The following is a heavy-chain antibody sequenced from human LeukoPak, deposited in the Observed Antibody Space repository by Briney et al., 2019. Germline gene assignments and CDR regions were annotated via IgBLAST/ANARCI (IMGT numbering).Heavy chain of an antibody. V-gene: IGHV3-33*01. CDR3: ARGRGYSFPGWFDP. Sequence: GGSLRLSCAASGFTFSSYGMHWVRQAPGKGLEWVAVIWYDGSNKYYADSVKGRFTISRDNSKNTMYLQMNNLRAEDTAVYYCARGRGYSFPGWFDPWGQGTLVTVSS. CDR2: IWYDGSNK. D-gene: IGHD5-18*01. CDR1: GFTFSSYG. J-gene: IGHJ5*02.